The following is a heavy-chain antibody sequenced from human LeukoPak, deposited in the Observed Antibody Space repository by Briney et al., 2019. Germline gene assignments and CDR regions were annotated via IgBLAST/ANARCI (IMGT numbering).Heavy chain of an antibody. Sequence: PGGSLRLSCAASGFTFSSYSMNWVRQAPGKGLEWVSVIYSAGTTYYADSVKGRFTISRQNPENTLFLQMNSLRPEDTAVYYCARVLGYDSSGYYRGYFDYWGQGTLVTVSS. CDR3: ARVLGYDSSGYYRGYFDY. CDR1: GFTFSSYS. J-gene: IGHJ4*02. CDR2: IYSAGTT. D-gene: IGHD3-22*01. V-gene: IGHV3-53*04.